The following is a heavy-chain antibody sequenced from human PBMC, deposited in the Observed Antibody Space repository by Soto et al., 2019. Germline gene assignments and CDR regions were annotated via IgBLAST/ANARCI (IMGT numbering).Heavy chain of an antibody. CDR1: GYTFTGYY. V-gene: IGHV1-2*02. D-gene: IGHD6-13*01. J-gene: IGHJ3*02. Sequence: GASVKVSCKASGYTFTGYYMHWVRQAPGQGLGWMGWINPNSGVANYAQKFQGRVTITADKSTSTAYMELSSLRSEDTAVYYCARSRITSWAFDIWGQGTMVTVSS. CDR3: ARSRITSWAFDI. CDR2: INPNSGVA.